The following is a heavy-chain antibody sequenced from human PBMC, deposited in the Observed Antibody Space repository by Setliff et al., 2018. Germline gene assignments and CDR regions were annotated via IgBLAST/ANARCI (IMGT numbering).Heavy chain of an antibody. Sequence: ASVKVSCKASGGTFSSYAISWVRQAPGQGLEWMGGIIPIFGTANYAQKFQGRVTITTDESTSTAYMELSSLRSEDTAVYYCARATYYYDSSGYFLDAFDIWGQGTMVT. CDR2: IIPIFGTA. D-gene: IGHD3-22*01. CDR3: ARATYYYDSSGYFLDAFDI. V-gene: IGHV1-69*05. J-gene: IGHJ3*02. CDR1: GGTFSSYA.